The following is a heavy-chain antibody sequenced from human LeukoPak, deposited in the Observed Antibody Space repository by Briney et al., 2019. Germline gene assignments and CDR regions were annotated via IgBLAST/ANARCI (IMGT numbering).Heavy chain of an antibody. CDR2: ISYDGSNK. J-gene: IGHJ3*02. Sequence: QAGGSLRLSCAASGFTFSSYGMHWVRQAPGKGLEWVAVISYDGSNKYYADSVKGRFTISRDNSKNTLYLQMNSLRAEDTAVCYCAKLPYYYDSSGYSRQDAFDIWGQGTMVTVSS. D-gene: IGHD3-22*01. CDR1: GFTFSSYG. V-gene: IGHV3-30*18. CDR3: AKLPYYYDSSGYSRQDAFDI.